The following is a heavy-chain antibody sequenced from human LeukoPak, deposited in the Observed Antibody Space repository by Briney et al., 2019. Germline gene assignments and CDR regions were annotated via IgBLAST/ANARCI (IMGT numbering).Heavy chain of an antibody. CDR1: GFTFSTYG. J-gene: IGHJ4*02. CDR3: AKPARTDYADY. V-gene: IGHV3-30*18. D-gene: IGHD1-14*01. CDR2: ISYDGSTK. Sequence: PGGSLRLSCTASGFTFSTYGMHWVRQAPGKGLEWVTLISYDGSTKYYSDSVKGRFTLSRDNSKNTLYLQMNSLRAEDTAVYYCAKPARTDYADYWGQGTLVTVSS.